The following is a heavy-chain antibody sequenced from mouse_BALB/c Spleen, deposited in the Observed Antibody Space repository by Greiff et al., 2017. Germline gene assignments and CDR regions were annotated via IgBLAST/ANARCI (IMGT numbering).Heavy chain of an antibody. J-gene: IGHJ2*01. CDR3: ARPNPYYFDY. CDR2: ISSGGSYT. Sequence: EVQLVESGGGLVKPGGSLKLSCAASGFTFSSYAMSWVRQTPEKRLEWVATISSGGSYTYYPDSVKGRFTISRDNAKNTLYLQMSSLRSEDTAMYYCARPNPYYFDYWGQGTTLTVSS. V-gene: IGHV5-9-3*01. CDR1: GFTFSSYA. D-gene: IGHD4-1*01.